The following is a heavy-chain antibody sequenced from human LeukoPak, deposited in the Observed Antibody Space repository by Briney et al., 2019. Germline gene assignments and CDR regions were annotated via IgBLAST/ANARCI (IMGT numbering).Heavy chain of an antibody. CDR1: GFSFSSHA. CDR2: IGGGPGNT. V-gene: IGHV3-23*01. CDR3: AKGKGPTANWYFDV. Sequence: GGSLRLSCAASGFSFSSHAMSWVRQAPGKGLEWVSVIGGGPGNTYYTDSVKGRFTISRDNSKNTLYLHLNSLRAEDTAVYYCAKGKGPTANWYFDVWGRGTLVTVSS. J-gene: IGHJ2*01. D-gene: IGHD2-21*02.